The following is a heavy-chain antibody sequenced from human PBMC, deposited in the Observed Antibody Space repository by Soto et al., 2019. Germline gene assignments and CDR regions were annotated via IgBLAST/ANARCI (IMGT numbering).Heavy chain of an antibody. J-gene: IGHJ4*02. CDR3: ARGASHNFDY. CDR1: GGSISSYY. D-gene: IGHD3-16*01. V-gene: IGHV4-59*12. Sequence: ASETLSLTCTVSGGSISSYYWSWIRQPPGKGLEWIGYIYYSGSTNYNPSLKSRVTISVDTSKNQFSLQLNSVTPEDTALYYCARGASHNFDYWGQGTLVTVSS. CDR2: IYYSGST.